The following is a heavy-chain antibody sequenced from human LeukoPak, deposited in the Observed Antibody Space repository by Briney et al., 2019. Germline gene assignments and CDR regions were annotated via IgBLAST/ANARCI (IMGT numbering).Heavy chain of an antibody. J-gene: IGHJ6*02. CDR3: ARSYYYYGMDV. V-gene: IGHV3-23*01. CDR2: ISGSGGST. Sequence: GSLRLSCAASGFTFSNAWMSWVRQAPGKGLEWVSAISGSGGSTYYADSVKGRFTISRDNSKNTLYPQMNSLRAEDTAVYYCARSYYYYGMDVWGQGTTVTVSS. CDR1: GFTFSNAW.